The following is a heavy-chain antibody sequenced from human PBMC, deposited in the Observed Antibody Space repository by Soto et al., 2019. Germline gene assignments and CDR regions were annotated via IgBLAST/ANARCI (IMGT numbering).Heavy chain of an antibody. CDR2: IRSKAYGGTT. CDR1: GFTFGDYA. V-gene: IGHV3-49*03. Sequence: GGSLRLSCTTSGFTFGDYAMSWFRQAPGKGLEWVGFIRSKAYGGTTEYAASVKGRFTISRDDSKSIAYLQMNSLKTEDTALHYCTREVGGALDYWGQGTLVTVSS. CDR3: TREVGGALDY. D-gene: IGHD1-26*01. J-gene: IGHJ4*02.